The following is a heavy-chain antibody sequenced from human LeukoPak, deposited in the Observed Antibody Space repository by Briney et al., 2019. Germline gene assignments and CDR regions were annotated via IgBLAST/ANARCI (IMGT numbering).Heavy chain of an antibody. D-gene: IGHD2-21*02. J-gene: IGHJ4*02. CDR2: ISGNGGST. V-gene: IGHV3-64D*09. Sequence: AGGSLRLSCSASGFTFSCYAMHWVRQAPGKGLEYVSAISGNGGSTYYVDSVKGRFTISRDNSKNTLYLQMSSLRAEDTAVYYCVKDQTVVVAALLSYWGQGTLVAVSS. CDR1: GFTFSCYA. CDR3: VKDQTVVVAALLSY.